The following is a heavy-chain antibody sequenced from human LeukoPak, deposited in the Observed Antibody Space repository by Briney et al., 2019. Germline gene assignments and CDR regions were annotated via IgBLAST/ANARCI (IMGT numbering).Heavy chain of an antibody. J-gene: IGHJ4*02. CDR1: GGSISSYY. V-gene: IGHV4-59*01. CDR2: IYYSGST. D-gene: IGHD3-10*01. CDR3: ARGFGELSLDLPRY. Sequence: PSETLSLTCTVSGGSISSYYWSWIRQPPGKGLEWIGYIYYSGSTNYNPSLKSRVTISVDTSKNQFSLKLSSVTAADTAVYYCARGFGELSLDLPRYWGQGTLVTVSS.